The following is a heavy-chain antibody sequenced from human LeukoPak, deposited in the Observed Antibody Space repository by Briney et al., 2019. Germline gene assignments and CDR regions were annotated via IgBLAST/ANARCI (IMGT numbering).Heavy chain of an antibody. J-gene: IGHJ6*02. D-gene: IGHD2-2*02. Sequence: ASVKVSCKTSGYTFTNYAISWVRQAPGQGLEYMGYISAYNGNTNYAQNLQGRVTMTTDTSTSTAYMELRSLRSDDTAVYYCARYIDCSSTSCYIGDYYYGMDVWGQGTTVTVSS. CDR2: ISAYNGNT. V-gene: IGHV1-18*01. CDR1: GYTFTNYA. CDR3: ARYIDCSSTSCYIGDYYYGMDV.